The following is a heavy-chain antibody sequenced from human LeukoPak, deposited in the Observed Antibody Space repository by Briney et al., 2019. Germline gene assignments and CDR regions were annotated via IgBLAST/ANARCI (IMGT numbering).Heavy chain of an antibody. V-gene: IGHV1-18*01. Sequence: GASVKVPCKASGYTFSDYGVCWVRQAPGHGLEWMGWISTYNGDTNYAQKFQGRVTMTTDTSTSTAYMELRSLRSDDTAVYYCARDGYYRHFDYWGQGTLVTVSS. CDR2: ISTYNGDT. D-gene: IGHD3-22*01. CDR1: GYTFSDYG. CDR3: ARDGYYRHFDY. J-gene: IGHJ4*02.